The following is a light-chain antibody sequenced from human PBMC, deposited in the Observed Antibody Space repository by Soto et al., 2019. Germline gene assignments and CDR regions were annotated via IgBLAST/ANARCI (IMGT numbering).Light chain of an antibody. J-gene: IGLJ1*01. Sequence: QAVVTQEPSLTVSPGGTVTLTGGSSTGAVTSGHYPYWFQQKPGQAPRTLIYDTSNKHSWTPARFSGSLLGGKAALTLSGAQPEDEADYYCLLSYTGRLYVFGTGTKLTVL. CDR3: LLSYTGRLYV. V-gene: IGLV7-46*01. CDR1: TGAVTSGHY. CDR2: DTS.